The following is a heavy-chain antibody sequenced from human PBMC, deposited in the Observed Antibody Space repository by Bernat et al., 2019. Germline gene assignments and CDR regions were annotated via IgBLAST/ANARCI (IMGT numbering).Heavy chain of an antibody. D-gene: IGHD6-19*01. CDR3: ASGIAVAALGFDY. J-gene: IGHJ4*02. CDR2: IYHTGDS. V-gene: IGHV4-4*02. Sequence: QVQLQESGPGLVKPAGTLSLTCGVSGDSVSNNNWWHWVRQPPGKGLEWIGEIYHTGDSNYNPSLKSRVTISIDKSKNQFSLRLRSVTAADTAIYYCASGIAVAALGFDYWGPGTLVTVSS. CDR1: GDSVSNNNW.